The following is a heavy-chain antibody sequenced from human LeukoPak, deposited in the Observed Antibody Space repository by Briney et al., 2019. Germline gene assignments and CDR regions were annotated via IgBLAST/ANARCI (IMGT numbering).Heavy chain of an antibody. D-gene: IGHD3-10*01. CDR2: ISSSGSTI. CDR3: ARALGYYGSGSYSGDYYYYMDV. CDR1: GFTFSSYE. Sequence: PGGSLRLSCAASGFTFSSYEMNWVRQAPGKGLEWVSYISSSGSTIYYADSVKGRFTISRDNSKNTLYLQMNSLRAEDTAVYYCARALGYYGSGSYSGDYYYYMDVWGKGTTVTISS. J-gene: IGHJ6*03. V-gene: IGHV3-48*03.